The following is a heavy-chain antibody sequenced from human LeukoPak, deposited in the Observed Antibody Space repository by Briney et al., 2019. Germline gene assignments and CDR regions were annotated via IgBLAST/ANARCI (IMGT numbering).Heavy chain of an antibody. CDR1: GFIFSDHP. J-gene: IGHJ4*02. CDR2: IGSDGTKK. CDR3: ARQMTSTRLFDS. Sequence: PGRSLRLSCVPSGFIFSDHPFHWVRQSPDKGLEWVALIGSDGTKKYYADSVQGRFSVSRENSKNTLFLEMNTLRADDTAVYFCARQMTSTRLFDSWGQGTLVTVSS. D-gene: IGHD5/OR15-5a*01. V-gene: IGHV3-30*04.